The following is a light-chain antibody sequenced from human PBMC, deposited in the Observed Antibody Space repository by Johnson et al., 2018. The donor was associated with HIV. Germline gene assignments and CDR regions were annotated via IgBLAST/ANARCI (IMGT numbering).Light chain of an antibody. CDR3: GTWGGV. CDR2: DNN. CDR1: SSNIGNSY. V-gene: IGLV1-51*01. J-gene: IGLJ1*01. Sequence: QSVLTQPPSVSAAPGQKVTISCSGSSSNIGNSYVSWYQQLPGTAPKLLIYDNNKRPSGIPDRFSGSKSDTSATLGITGLQTGDEADYYCGTWGGVFGTGTKVTVL.